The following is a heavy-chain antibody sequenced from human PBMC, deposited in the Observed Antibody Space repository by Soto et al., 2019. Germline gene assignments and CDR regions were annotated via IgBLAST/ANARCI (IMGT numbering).Heavy chain of an antibody. J-gene: IGHJ4*02. V-gene: IGHV3-15*05. CDR2: VKEGGTT. D-gene: IGHD1-26*01. Sequence: GGSLRLSCVASGFTFNRAWMNWVRQAPGKGLEWIGHVKEGGTTDYAAPVKGEFTISRDDSENTVFLQINSLKTEDTAIYYCAADLPTLGAGELDYWGQGTLVTVSS. CDR1: GFTFNRAW. CDR3: AADLPTLGAGELDY.